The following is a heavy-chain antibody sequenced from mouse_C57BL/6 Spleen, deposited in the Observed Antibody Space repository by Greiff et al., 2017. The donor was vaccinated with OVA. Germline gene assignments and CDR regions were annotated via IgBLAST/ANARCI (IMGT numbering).Heavy chain of an antibody. CDR2: ISYDGSN. D-gene: IGHD1-1*01. Sequence: VQLQQSGPGLVKPSQSLSLTCSVTGYSITSGYYWNWIRQFPGNKLEWMGYISYDGSNNYNPSLKNRISITRDTSKNQFFLKLNSVTTEDTATYYCAREGSTVVAHWYFDVWGTGTTVTVSS. J-gene: IGHJ1*03. CDR1: GYSITSGYY. CDR3: AREGSTVVAHWYFDV. V-gene: IGHV3-6*01.